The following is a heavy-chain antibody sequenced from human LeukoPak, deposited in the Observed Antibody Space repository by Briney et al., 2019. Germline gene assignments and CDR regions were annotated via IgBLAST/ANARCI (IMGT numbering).Heavy chain of an antibody. D-gene: IGHD6-19*01. CDR2: IDYGGNT. CDR1: GDPSSNSIYY. J-gene: IGHJ4*02. V-gene: IGHV4-39*07. CDR3: AREYTLYRSGWFLDY. Sequence: SETLSLTCTVSGDPSSNSIYYWGWIRQPPGKGLEWIGSIDYGGNTYYNPSLKSRATISIDTSKNQFSLKLSSVTAADTAVYYCAREYTLYRSGWFLDYWGQGTVVTVSS.